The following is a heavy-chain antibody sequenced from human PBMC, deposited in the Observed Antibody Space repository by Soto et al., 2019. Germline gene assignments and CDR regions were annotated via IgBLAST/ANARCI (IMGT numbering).Heavy chain of an antibody. CDR1: GYTFTSYG. J-gene: IGHJ4*02. Sequence: QVQLVQSGAEVKKPGASVKVSCKASGYTFTSYGISWVRQAPGQGLEWMGWISAYNGNTNYAQKLQGRVTMTTDTSXXTAYMELRSLRSDDTAVYYCARDTRAYSSSSPADYWGQGTLVTVSS. CDR3: ARDTRAYSSSSPADY. D-gene: IGHD6-6*01. V-gene: IGHV1-18*01. CDR2: ISAYNGNT.